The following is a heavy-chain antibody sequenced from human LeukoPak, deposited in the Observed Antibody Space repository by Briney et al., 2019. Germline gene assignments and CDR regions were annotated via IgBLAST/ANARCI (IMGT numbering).Heavy chain of an antibody. D-gene: IGHD2-2*01. CDR1: GYTFTGYY. V-gene: IGHV1-2*06. J-gene: IGHJ3*02. CDR2: INPNSGGT. Sequence: GASVKVSCKASGYTFTGYYMHWVRQAPGQGLKWMGRINPNSGGTNYAQNFQGRVTMTRDTSISTAYMDLSRLTSDDTAVYYCARPDCSSTSCLNAFDIWGQGTMVTVSS. CDR3: ARPDCSSTSCLNAFDI.